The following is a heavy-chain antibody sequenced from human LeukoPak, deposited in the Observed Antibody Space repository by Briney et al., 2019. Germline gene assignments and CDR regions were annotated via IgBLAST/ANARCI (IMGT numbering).Heavy chain of an antibody. CDR3: ARDSGTIFGAVTFAFDI. D-gene: IGHD3-3*01. Sequence: ASVKVSCRASGYTFTSYYMHWVRQAPGQGLEWMGIINPSGGSTSYAQKFQGRVTMTRDTSTSTVYMELSSLRSEDTAVYYCARDSGTIFGAVTFAFDIWGQGTMVTVSS. CDR2: INPSGGST. V-gene: IGHV1-46*01. J-gene: IGHJ3*02. CDR1: GYTFTSYY.